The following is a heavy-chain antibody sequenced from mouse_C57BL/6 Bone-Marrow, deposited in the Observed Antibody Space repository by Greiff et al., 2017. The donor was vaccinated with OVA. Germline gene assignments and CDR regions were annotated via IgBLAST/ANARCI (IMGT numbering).Heavy chain of an antibody. CDR3: ARSGGNPDD. V-gene: IGHV14-2*01. J-gene: IGHJ2*01. Sequence: VQLQQSGAELVKPGASVKLSCTASGSTFTDSYMHWVKQRPEQGLEWIGRIDPEDGETKYAPKFQGKATITTDTASNTAYLQLSSLTSEDTAVYCCARSGGNPDDWGQGTTLTVSS. CDR1: GSTFTDSY. D-gene: IGHD2-1*01. CDR2: IDPEDGET.